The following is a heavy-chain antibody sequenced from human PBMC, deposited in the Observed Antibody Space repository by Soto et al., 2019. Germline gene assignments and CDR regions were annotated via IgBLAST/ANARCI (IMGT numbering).Heavy chain of an antibody. V-gene: IGHV1-69*01. J-gene: IGHJ2*01. CDR2: IIPIFGTA. CDR3: ARRRGSSGWYGWYFDL. Sequence: QVQLVQSGAEVKKPGSSVKVSCKASGGTFSSYAISWVRQAPGQGLEWMGGIIPIFGTANYAQKFQGRVTITADESTSTAYMELSSLRSEDTAVYYCARRRGSSGWYGWYFDLWGRGTLVTVSS. D-gene: IGHD6-19*01. CDR1: GGTFSSYA.